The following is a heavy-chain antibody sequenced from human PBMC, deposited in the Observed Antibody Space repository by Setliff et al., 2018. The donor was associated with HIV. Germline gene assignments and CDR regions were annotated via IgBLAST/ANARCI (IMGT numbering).Heavy chain of an antibody. CDR1: GGSIISSSYY. D-gene: IGHD3-10*02. J-gene: IGHJ4*02. CDR2: MYYRGTT. CDR3: ARQGLTMFPRGGVPAPILYYFDF. V-gene: IGHV4-39*01. Sequence: SETLSLTCTVSGGSIISSSYYWAWIRQPPGKGLEWIGTMYYRGTTYNNPSLKSRVTFSADTSKNQFSLTLNSVTATDTAVYYCARQGLTMFPRGGVPAPILYYFDFWGQGILVTVSS.